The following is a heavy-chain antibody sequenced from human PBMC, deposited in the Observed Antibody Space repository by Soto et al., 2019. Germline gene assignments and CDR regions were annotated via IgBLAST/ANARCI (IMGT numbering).Heavy chain of an antibody. CDR2: IIPIFGTA. D-gene: IGHD7-27*01. Sequence: SVKVSCKASGGTFSSYAISWVRQAPGQGLEWMGGIIPIFGTANYAQKFQGRVTITADKSTSTAYMELSSLRSEDTAVHYCARNWGPYYYYVMDVWGQGTTVTVSS. V-gene: IGHV1-69*06. CDR1: GGTFSSYA. J-gene: IGHJ6*02. CDR3: ARNWGPYYYYVMDV.